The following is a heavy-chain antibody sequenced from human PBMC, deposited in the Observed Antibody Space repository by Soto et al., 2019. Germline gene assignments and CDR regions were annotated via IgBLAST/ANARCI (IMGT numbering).Heavy chain of an antibody. CDR1: GFTFSSNW. Sequence: GGSLRLCCAASGFTFSSNWMHWVRQAPGKGLVWVSRINSDGSITSYADSVKGQFTISRDNAKNAVYLQMNSLRAEDTAVYYCARGSSTWYVSFDYWGQGILVTVSS. D-gene: IGHD6-13*01. J-gene: IGHJ4*02. V-gene: IGHV3-74*01. CDR3: ARGSSTWYVSFDY. CDR2: INSDGSIT.